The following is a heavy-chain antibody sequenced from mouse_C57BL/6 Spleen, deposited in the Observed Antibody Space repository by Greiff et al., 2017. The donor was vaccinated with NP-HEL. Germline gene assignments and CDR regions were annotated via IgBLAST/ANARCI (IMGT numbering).Heavy chain of an antibody. CDR2: ISSGSSTI. Sequence: EVMLVESGGGLVKPGGSLKLSCAASGFTFSDYGMHWVRQAPEKGLEWVAYISSGSSTIYYADTVKGRFTISRDNAKNTLFLQMTSLRSEDTAMYYCARGSTVVHYDAMDYWGQGTSVTVSS. CDR3: ARGSTVVHYDAMDY. J-gene: IGHJ4*01. CDR1: GFTFSDYG. D-gene: IGHD1-1*01. V-gene: IGHV5-17*01.